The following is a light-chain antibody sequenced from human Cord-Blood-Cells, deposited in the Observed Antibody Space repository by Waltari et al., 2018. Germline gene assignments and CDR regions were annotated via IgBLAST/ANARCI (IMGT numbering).Light chain of an antibody. V-gene: IGLV2-14*01. CDR1: SSDVGGYNY. J-gene: IGLJ3*02. CDR3: SSYTSSSTWV. CDR2: DVS. Sequence: QSALTQPASVSGSPGQSITISCTGTSSDVGGYNYVSWYQQHPGKAPKLMIYDVSKRPSGVSHRFSGSKAGHTASLTISGLQAEDEADYYCSSYTSSSTWVFGGGTKLTVL.